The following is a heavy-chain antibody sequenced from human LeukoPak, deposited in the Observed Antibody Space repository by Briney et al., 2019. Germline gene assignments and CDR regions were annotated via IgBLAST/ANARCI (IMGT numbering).Heavy chain of an antibody. CDR3: ARIVVVPAASHGMDV. J-gene: IGHJ6*02. D-gene: IGHD2-2*01. CDR1: GFTFSSYA. V-gene: IGHV3-23*01. CDR2: ISGSGGST. Sequence: GGSLRLSCAASGFTFSSYAMSWVRQAPGKGLEWVSAISGSGGSTYYADSVKGRFTIFRDNSKNTLYLQMNSLRAEDTAVYYCARIVVVPAASHGMDVWGQGTTVTVSS.